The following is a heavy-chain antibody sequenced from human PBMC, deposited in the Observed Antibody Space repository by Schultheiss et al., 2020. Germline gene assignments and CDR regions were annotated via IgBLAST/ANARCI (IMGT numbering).Heavy chain of an antibody. CDR1: GGSISSGDYY. CDR2: IYYSGST. Sequence: SQTLSLTCTVSGGSISSGDYYWSWIRQPPGKGLEWIGYIYYSGSTYYNPSLKSRVTISVDTSKNQFSLKLSSVTAADTAVYYCARGCGIAATYLNWFDPWGQGTLVTVSS. CDR3: ARGCGIAATYLNWFDP. J-gene: IGHJ5*02. V-gene: IGHV4-30-4*01. D-gene: IGHD6-13*01.